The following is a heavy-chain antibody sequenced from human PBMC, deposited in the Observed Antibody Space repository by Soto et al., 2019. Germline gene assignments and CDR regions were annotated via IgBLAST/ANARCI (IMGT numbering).Heavy chain of an antibody. D-gene: IGHD1-26*01. CDR1: GGSVSSGSYY. CDR3: ARVGVGATQRLIDY. Sequence: SETLSLTCTVSGGSVSSGSYYWSWIRQPPGKGLEWIGYIYYSGSTNYNPSLKSRVTISVDTSKNQFSLKLSSVTAADTAVYYCARVGVGATQRLIDYWGQGTLVTVSS. V-gene: IGHV4-61*01. CDR2: IYYSGST. J-gene: IGHJ4*02.